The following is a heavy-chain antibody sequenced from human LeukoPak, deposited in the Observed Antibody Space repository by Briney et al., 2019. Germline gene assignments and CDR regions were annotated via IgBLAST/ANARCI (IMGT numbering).Heavy chain of an antibody. CDR1: GFTFSSFG. CDR3: AKGGGTGYRSSWYSN. CDR2: ISFDGSNK. D-gene: IGHD6-13*01. Sequence: GGSLRLSCAASGFTFSSFGMHWVRQAAGKGLEWVSVISFDGSNKYYADSVKGRFTISRDNSKNTLYLQMNSLRTEDTAVYYCAKGGGTGYRSSWYSNWGQGTLVTVS. V-gene: IGHV3-30*18. J-gene: IGHJ4*02.